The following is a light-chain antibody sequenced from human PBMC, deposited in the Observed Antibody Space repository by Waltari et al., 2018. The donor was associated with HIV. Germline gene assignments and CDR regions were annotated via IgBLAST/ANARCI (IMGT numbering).Light chain of an antibody. J-gene: IGKJ4*01. V-gene: IGKV1-39*01. CDR1: QSISSY. CDR2: AAS. Sequence: DIQMTQSPSSLSASVGDRVTITCRASQSISSYLNWYQQKPGKAPKLLIYAASSLQSGVPSRFSDSGSGTDFTLTISSLQPEDFATYYCQQSYSMVTFGGGTKVEIK. CDR3: QQSYSMVT.